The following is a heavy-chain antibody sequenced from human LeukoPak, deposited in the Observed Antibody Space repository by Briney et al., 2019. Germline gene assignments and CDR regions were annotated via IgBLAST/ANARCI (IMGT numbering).Heavy chain of an antibody. CDR1: GFTVSNKY. CDR2: IYREGRT. D-gene: IGHD3-22*01. J-gene: IGHJ3*02. V-gene: IGHV3-53*01. CDR3: ARGLFLSGYLDAFDI. Sequence: PGGSLRLSCSASGFTVSNKYMTWVRQAPGKGLEGGSLIYREGRTYYADSVNDRCTISRDNSKNTLYLQINSLRVEHTAVYYCARGLFLSGYLDAFDIWGQGTVVTVSS.